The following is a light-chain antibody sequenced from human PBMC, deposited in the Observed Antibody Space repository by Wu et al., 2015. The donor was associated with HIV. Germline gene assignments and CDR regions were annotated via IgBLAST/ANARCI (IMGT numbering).Light chain of an antibody. Sequence: DIQLTQSPSFLSASVGDRVTITCRASQGISSYLAWYQQNPGKAPKLLIYAASTLQSGVPSRFSGSGSGTEFTLTITSLQPEDFATYFCQQSFHTPLTFGGGTKVEIK. CDR3: QQSFHTPLT. V-gene: IGKV1-9*01. CDR1: QGISSY. CDR2: AAS. J-gene: IGKJ4*01.